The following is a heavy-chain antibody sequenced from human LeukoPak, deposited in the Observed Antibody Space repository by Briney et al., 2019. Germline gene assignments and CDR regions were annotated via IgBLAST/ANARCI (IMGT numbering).Heavy chain of an antibody. CDR2: ISSNGGST. CDR1: GFTFSSYA. V-gene: IGHV3-64*01. Sequence: HPGGSLRLSCAASGFTFSSYAMHWVRQAPGKGLEYVSAISSNGGSTYYANSVKGRFTISRDNSKNTLYLQMNSLRAEDTAVYYCAKATSRYSGSRTRPADIWGQGTMVTVSS. CDR3: AKATSRYSGSRTRPADI. D-gene: IGHD1-26*01. J-gene: IGHJ3*02.